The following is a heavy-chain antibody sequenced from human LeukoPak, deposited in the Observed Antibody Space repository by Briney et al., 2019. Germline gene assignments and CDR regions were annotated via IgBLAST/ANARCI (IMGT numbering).Heavy chain of an antibody. J-gene: IGHJ3*02. Sequence: SETLSLTCTVSGGSINSYYWTWIRQSPGKGLEWIGHIRHPDNTYYNLSLVSRATISLDTSRNQSSLKLTSVTAADTTVYYCASSFYESSVDRWHDAFEIWGQGTTVTVSS. V-gene: IGHV4-59*08. D-gene: IGHD3-22*01. CDR2: IRHPDNT. CDR1: GGSINSYY. CDR3: ASSFYESSVDRWHDAFEI.